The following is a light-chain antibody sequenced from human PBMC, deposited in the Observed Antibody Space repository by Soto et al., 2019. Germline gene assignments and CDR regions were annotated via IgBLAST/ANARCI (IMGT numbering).Light chain of an antibody. V-gene: IGKV1-5*03. CDR3: QQYNSRT. CDR1: QSISSW. CDR2: KAS. Sequence: DIQMTQSPSTLSESVGDRVTMTCRASQSISSWLAWYQKKPGKAAKLLIYKASSLESGVPSSFSGSGSGTEFTLTISSLQPDDFATYYCQQYNSRTFGQGTQVDIK. J-gene: IGKJ1*01.